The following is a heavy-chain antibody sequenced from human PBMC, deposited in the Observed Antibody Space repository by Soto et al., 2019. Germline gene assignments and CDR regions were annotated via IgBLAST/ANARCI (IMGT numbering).Heavy chain of an antibody. V-gene: IGHV4-59*01. CDR3: ARGGTVPRSYFDL. D-gene: IGHD4-17*01. Sequence: QVQLQESGPGLVKPSETLSLTCNVSGGSINNYYWSWIRQPPGKGLEWIGYIYETGITNYNPSLKSRVTISVDTSKNQFSLRLRSVTAADTAVYYCARGGTVPRSYFDLWGRGTLVTVSS. J-gene: IGHJ2*01. CDR2: IYETGIT. CDR1: GGSINNYY.